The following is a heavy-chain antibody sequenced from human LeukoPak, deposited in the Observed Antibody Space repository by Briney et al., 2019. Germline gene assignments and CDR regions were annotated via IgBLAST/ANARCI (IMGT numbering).Heavy chain of an antibody. CDR1: RFTFGNYW. Sequence: GGSLRLSCVASRFTFGNYWMTWVRQAPGKGLEWVANIKEDGSEKYYVDSVKGRFTISRDNAKNSLYLQMNSLRAEDTAVYYCVRGVPKTSYYYYYMDVWGKGTTVTVSS. CDR3: VRGVPKTSYYYYYMDV. V-gene: IGHV3-7*01. CDR2: IKEDGSEK. J-gene: IGHJ6*03. D-gene: IGHD4-11*01.